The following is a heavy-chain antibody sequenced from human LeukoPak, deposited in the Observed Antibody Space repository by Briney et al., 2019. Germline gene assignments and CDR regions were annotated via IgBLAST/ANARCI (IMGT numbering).Heavy chain of an antibody. J-gene: IGHJ4*02. Sequence: GGSLRLSCAASGFTFSSYEMNWVRQAPGKGLEWVSAISGSGGSTYYADSVKGRFTISRDNSKNTLYLQMNSLRAEDTAVYYCAKPYYDFWSGSTGIFDYWGQGTLVTVSS. CDR2: ISGSGGST. V-gene: IGHV3-23*01. CDR3: AKPYYDFWSGSTGIFDY. D-gene: IGHD3-3*01. CDR1: GFTFSSYE.